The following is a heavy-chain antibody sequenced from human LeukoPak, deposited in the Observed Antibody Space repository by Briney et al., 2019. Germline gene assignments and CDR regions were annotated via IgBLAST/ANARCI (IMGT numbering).Heavy chain of an antibody. J-gene: IGHJ4*02. D-gene: IGHD6-13*01. CDR2: ISYDGSNK. Sequence: GGSLRLSCAASGFTFSSYGMHWVRQAPGKGLEWVAVISYDGSNKYYADSVKGRFTISRDNSKNTLYLQMNSLRAEDTAVYYCARWWWSAAAGSHLDYWGQGTLVTVSS. V-gene: IGHV3-30*03. CDR3: ARWWWSAAAGSHLDY. CDR1: GFTFSSYG.